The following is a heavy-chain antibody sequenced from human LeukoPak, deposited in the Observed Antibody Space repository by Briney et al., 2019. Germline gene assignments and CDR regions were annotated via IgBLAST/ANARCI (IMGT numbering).Heavy chain of an antibody. Sequence: PSETLSLTCTVSGDSISSYFRSWIRQPAGKGLEWIGRIFSGGSTNYNPSLKSRVTLSADKSKNQFSLKLNSVTAADTAIYYCARDFSLEWSTSNPDAFDIWGRGTMVTVSS. V-gene: IGHV4-4*07. D-gene: IGHD3-3*01. J-gene: IGHJ3*02. CDR1: GDSISSYF. CDR3: ARDFSLEWSTSNPDAFDI. CDR2: IFSGGST.